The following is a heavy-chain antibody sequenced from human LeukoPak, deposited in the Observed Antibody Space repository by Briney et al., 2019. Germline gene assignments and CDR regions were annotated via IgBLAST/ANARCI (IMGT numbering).Heavy chain of an antibody. CDR2: FDPEDDET. J-gene: IGHJ4*02. D-gene: IGHD1-26*01. V-gene: IGHV1-24*01. CDR1: GYTLTELA. CDR3: ATGGTYFLY. Sequence: ASVKVSCKVSGYTLTELAMQWVRQTPGAGLECMGGFDPEDDETIYAQKFQGRVTMTEDTSTDTAYMELRGLTSEDTAVYYCATGGTYFLYWGQGTPVTVSS.